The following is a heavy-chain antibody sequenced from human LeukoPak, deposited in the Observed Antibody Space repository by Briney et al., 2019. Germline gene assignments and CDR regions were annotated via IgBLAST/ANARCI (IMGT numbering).Heavy chain of an antibody. J-gene: IGHJ6*02. D-gene: IGHD2-2*02. CDR1: GFTFSSYS. CDR2: ISSSSSYI. CDR3: ARAGVVVPAAIPHYYYGMDV. V-gene: IGHV3-21*01. Sequence: GGSLRLSCAASGFTFSSYSTNWVRQAPGKGLEWVSSISSSSSYIYYADSVKGRFTISRDNAKNSLYLQMNSLRAEDTAVYYCARAGVVVPAAIPHYYYGMDVWGQGTTVTVSS.